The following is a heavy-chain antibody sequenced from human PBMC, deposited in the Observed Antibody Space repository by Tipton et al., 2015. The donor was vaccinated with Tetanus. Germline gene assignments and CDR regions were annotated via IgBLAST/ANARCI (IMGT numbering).Heavy chain of an antibody. CDR2: ISGSGTT. V-gene: IGHV4-61*08. J-gene: IGHJ4*02. CDR3: ARGTGDY. Sequence: GLVKPSQTLSVTCTVSGGSINSGGYYWSWLRQHPGKGLEWLAYISGSGTTNSNYYLKSRITMTQDTSRNQFSLKLTSVTAADTAVYYCARGTGDYWGQGTLVTVSS. CDR1: GGSINSGGYY. D-gene: IGHD1-14*01.